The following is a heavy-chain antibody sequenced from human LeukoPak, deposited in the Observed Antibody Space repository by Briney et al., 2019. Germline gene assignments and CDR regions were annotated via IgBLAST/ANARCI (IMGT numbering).Heavy chain of an antibody. CDR3: ARSRFDYIWGIDQ. CDR2: IRYDGSNK. D-gene: IGHD3-16*01. J-gene: IGHJ5*02. V-gene: IGHV3-30*02. Sequence: GGSLRLSCAASGFTFSNFGMHWVRQPPGKGLEWVAFIRYDGSNKYYADSVKGRFTVSRDNAKNTLYLLMNSLRDEDTAVYYCARSRFDYIWGIDQWGQGTLVTVSS. CDR1: GFTFSNFG.